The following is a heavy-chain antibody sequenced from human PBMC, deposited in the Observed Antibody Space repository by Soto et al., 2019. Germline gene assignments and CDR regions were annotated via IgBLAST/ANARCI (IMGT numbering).Heavy chain of an antibody. J-gene: IGHJ3*02. CDR2: IFSDDDK. CDR1: GFSLSTSGVA. D-gene: IGHD6-13*01. V-gene: IGHV2-5*02. CDR3: AHSPYSCSSKGAFDI. Sequence: QITLKESCPTLVKPTQTLTLTCTFSGFSLSTSGVAVGWIRQPPGNALERLAIIFSDDDKRYSPSLKSRHTITKDISKTQVVLTMTNMDPVDTATYHCAHSPYSCSSKGAFDIWGQGTMVTVSS.